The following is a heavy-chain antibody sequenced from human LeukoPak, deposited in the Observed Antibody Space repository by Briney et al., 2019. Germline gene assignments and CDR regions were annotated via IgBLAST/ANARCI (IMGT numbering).Heavy chain of an antibody. J-gene: IGHJ4*02. D-gene: IGHD4-23*01. CDR3: ARQGYSGNFDY. CDR1: GYIFTSFW. Sequence: GESLKISCKGSGYIFTSFWIGWVRQMPGKGLEWMGIIYPGDSDTRYSPSFQGQVTFSADKSISTAYLQWSGLKASDTAMYYCARQGYSGNFDYWGQGTLVTVSS. V-gene: IGHV5-51*01. CDR2: IYPGDSDT.